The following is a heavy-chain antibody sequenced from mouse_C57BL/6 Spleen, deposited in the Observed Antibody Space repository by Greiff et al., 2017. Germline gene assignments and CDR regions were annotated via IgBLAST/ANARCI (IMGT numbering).Heavy chain of an antibody. J-gene: IGHJ4*01. CDR3: ARRARGDYAMDD. Sequence: VQLQQSGPELVKPGASVKISCKASGYAFSSSWMNWVKQRPGKGLEWIGRIYPGDGDTNYNGKFKGKATLTADKSSSTAYMQLSSLTSEDSAVYVCARRARGDYAMDDWGQGTSVTVSS. D-gene: IGHD3-1*01. CDR2: IYPGDGDT. CDR1: GYAFSSSW. V-gene: IGHV1-82*01.